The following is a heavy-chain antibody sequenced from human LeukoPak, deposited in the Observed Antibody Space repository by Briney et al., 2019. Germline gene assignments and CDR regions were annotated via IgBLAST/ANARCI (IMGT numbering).Heavy chain of an antibody. D-gene: IGHD2-15*01. CDR2: IYHSGST. V-gene: IGHV4-4*02. CDR1: GGSISSSNW. CDR3: ATSGGSGRLYDY. Sequence: SETLSLTCAVSGGSISSSNWWGWVRQPPGKGLEWIGEIYHSGSTNYNPSLKSRVTISVDTSKNQFSLKLSSVTAADTAVYYCATSGGSGRLYDYWGQGTLVTVSS. J-gene: IGHJ4*02.